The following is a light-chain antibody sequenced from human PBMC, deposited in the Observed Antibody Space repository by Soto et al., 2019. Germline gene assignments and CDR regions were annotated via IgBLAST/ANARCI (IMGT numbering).Light chain of an antibody. Sequence: EIVLTQSPATLSLSPGERATLSCRASQSVTTYLAWYQQKPGQAPRLLIYDASNRATGVPARFSGSGSGTDFTLTISSLQSEDFAVYYCQQYRSWPRTFGQGTKVDIK. CDR1: QSVTTY. J-gene: IGKJ1*01. CDR2: DAS. CDR3: QQYRSWPRT. V-gene: IGKV3-11*01.